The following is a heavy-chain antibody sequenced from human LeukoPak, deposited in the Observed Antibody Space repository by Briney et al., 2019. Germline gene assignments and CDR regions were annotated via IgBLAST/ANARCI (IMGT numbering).Heavy chain of an antibody. Sequence: GGSLRLSCAASGFILSSYWMSWVRQAPGKGLEWVASIKEGGSEKYYVDSVKVRFTISRDSAKNSLYLQMNSLRAEDTAAYYCVRDSDSRSDYWGQGTLVTVSS. CDR2: IKEGGSEK. D-gene: IGHD3-22*01. V-gene: IGHV3-7*05. CDR3: VRDSDSRSDY. CDR1: GFILSSYW. J-gene: IGHJ4*02.